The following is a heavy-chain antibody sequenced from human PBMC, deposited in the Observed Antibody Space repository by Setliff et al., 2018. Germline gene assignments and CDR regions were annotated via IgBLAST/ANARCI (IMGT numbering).Heavy chain of an antibody. D-gene: IGHD3-10*01. V-gene: IGHV3-48*03. J-gene: IGHJ4*02. Sequence: SLRLSCAASGFTFSSYEMNWVRQAPGKGLEWVSYISSSGSTIYYADSVKGRSTISRDNAKNSLYLQMNSLRADDTAVYSCAKAYYYYRSVDPHGFDLWGQGTLVTVSS. CDR2: ISSSGSTI. CDR3: AKAYYYYRSVDPHGFDL. CDR1: GFTFSSYE.